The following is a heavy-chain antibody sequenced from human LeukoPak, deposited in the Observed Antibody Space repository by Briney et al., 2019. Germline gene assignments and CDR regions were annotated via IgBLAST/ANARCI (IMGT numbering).Heavy chain of an antibody. CDR3: ARGSITMVRGPASRYMDV. J-gene: IGHJ6*03. D-gene: IGHD3-10*01. CDR2: MYPNSGNT. Sequence: ASVKVSCKASGYTFTSYDINWVRQATGQGLEWMGWMYPNSGNTGYAQKFQGRVTMTRNTAISTAYMELSSLRSEDTAVYYCARGSITMVRGPASRYMDVWGKGTTVTISS. CDR1: GYTFTSYD. V-gene: IGHV1-8*01.